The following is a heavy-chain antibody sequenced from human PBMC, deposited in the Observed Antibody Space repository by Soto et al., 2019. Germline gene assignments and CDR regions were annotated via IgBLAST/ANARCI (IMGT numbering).Heavy chain of an antibody. Sequence: EVQLVESGGGLVKPGGSLRLSCAASGFTFSSYSMNWVRQAPGKGLEWVSSISSSSSYIYYADAVKGRFTISRDNAKNSLYLQMNSLRADDTAVYYCAREILWFGETKNYFDYWGQGTLVTVSS. CDR2: ISSSSSYI. CDR3: AREILWFGETKNYFDY. D-gene: IGHD3-10*01. CDR1: GFTFSSYS. V-gene: IGHV3-21*01. J-gene: IGHJ4*02.